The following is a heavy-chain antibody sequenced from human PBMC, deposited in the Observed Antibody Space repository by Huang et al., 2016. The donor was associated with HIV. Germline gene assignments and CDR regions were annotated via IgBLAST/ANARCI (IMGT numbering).Heavy chain of an antibody. V-gene: IGHV4-39*01. CDR1: GGPIRNSSHY. J-gene: IGHJ3*02. D-gene: IGHD2-8*02. CDR3: VGYCTGGTCFEAFDI. Sequence: QLQLQESGPGLVKPSETLSLTCTVSGGPIRNSSHYWGWIRQPPGKGLEWIGSIDYSGATHHNPSLKGRVTMSVDASKSQISLNLISVTAADTALYYCVGYCTGGTCFEAFDIWGQGTRVTVSS. CDR2: IDYSGAT.